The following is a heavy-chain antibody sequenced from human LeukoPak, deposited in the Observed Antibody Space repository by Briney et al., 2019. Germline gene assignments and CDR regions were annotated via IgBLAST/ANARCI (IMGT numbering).Heavy chain of an antibody. CDR3: ARGKVVVVVAAPAFDI. CDR2: INHSGST. D-gene: IGHD2-15*01. J-gene: IGHJ3*02. CDR1: GGSLSGYY. Sequence: SETLSLTCAVYGGSLSGYYWSWIRQPPGKGLEWIGEINHSGSTNYNPSLKSRVTISVDTSKNQFSLKLSSVNAADTAVYYCARGKVVVVVAAPAFDIWGQGTMVTVSS. V-gene: IGHV4-34*01.